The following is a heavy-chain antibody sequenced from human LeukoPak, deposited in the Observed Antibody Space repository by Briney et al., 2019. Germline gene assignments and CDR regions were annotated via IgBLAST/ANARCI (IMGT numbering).Heavy chain of an antibody. CDR3: ARGICGSGRLNWFDP. CDR1: GGTFSSYA. D-gene: IGHD3-10*01. J-gene: IGHJ5*02. CDR2: IIPIFGTA. Sequence: ASVKVSCKASGGTFSSYAISWVRQAPGQGLEWMGGIIPIFGTANYAQKFQGRVTITTDESTSTAYMELSSLRSEDTAVYYCARGICGSGRLNWFDPWGQGTLVTVSS. V-gene: IGHV1-69*05.